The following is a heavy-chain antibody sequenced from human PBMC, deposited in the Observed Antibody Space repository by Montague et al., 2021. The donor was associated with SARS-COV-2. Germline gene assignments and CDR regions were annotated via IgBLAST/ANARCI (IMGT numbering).Heavy chain of an antibody. CDR2: ISSSGSNI. CDR1: GFTFSSYE. Sequence: YLRLSCAASGFTFSSYEMNWVRQAPGKGLEWVSYISSSGSNIHYADSVKGRFSIYRDNAKNSLYLQMNSLRAEDTAVYYCARRTYYDGYWGQGTLVTVSS. V-gene: IGHV3-48*03. J-gene: IGHJ4*02. D-gene: IGHD3-22*01. CDR3: ARRTYYDGY.